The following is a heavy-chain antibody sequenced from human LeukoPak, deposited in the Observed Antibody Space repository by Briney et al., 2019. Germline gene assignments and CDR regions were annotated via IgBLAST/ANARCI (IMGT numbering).Heavy chain of an antibody. CDR2: IWYDGSNK. V-gene: IGHV3-33*01. J-gene: IGHJ3*02. CDR3: ARDDALGDNALDI. CDR1: GFTFSSYG. Sequence: GRSLRLSCAASGFTFSSYGMHWVRQAPGKGLEWVAVIWYDGSNKYYADSVKGRFTISRDNSKNTLFLQMNSLRAEDTAVYYCARDDALGDNALDIWGQGTMVTVSS. D-gene: IGHD3-16*01.